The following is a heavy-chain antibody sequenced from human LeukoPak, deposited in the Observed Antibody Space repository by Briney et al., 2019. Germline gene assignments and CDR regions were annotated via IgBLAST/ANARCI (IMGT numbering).Heavy chain of an antibody. CDR3: ARDGDGYNYGDAFDI. J-gene: IGHJ3*02. V-gene: IGHV4-39*07. CDR2: IYYSGST. CDR1: GGSIGSSSYY. D-gene: IGHD5-24*01. Sequence: SETLSLTCTVSGGSIGSSSYYWGWIRQPPGKGLNWIGSIYYSGSTYYNPSLKSRVTISVDTSRDQSSLKLSSVTAADTAVYYCARDGDGYNYGDAFDIWGQGTMVAVSS.